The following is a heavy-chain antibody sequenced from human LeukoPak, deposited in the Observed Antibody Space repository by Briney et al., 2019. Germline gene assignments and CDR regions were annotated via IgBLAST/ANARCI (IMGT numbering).Heavy chain of an antibody. Sequence: GGSLRLSCAASGLTFNTYGMNWVRQAPGRGLEWVSSITSGGLYTYYTDSVKGRFTISRDNAKSSLYLQMNSLRAEDTAVYYCARLYGSGYDAFDIWGQGTMVTVSS. V-gene: IGHV3-21*01. D-gene: IGHD3-10*01. CDR1: GLTFNTYG. CDR2: ITSGGLYT. J-gene: IGHJ3*02. CDR3: ARLYGSGYDAFDI.